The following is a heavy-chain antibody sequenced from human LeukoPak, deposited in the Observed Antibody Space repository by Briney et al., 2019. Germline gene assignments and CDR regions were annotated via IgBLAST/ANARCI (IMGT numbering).Heavy chain of an antibody. D-gene: IGHD1-26*01. V-gene: IGHV3-23*01. Sequence: PGGSLRLSCATSGFTFSSYAMSWVRQAPGKGLEWVSGIRSGGGGTSYADSVKGRFIIFRDTSKDTLYIQMNSLRADDTAVYYCVRGPGRATTSLIWGQGTMVTVSS. CDR2: IRSGGGGT. CDR1: GFTFSSYA. CDR3: VRGPGRATTSLI. J-gene: IGHJ3*02.